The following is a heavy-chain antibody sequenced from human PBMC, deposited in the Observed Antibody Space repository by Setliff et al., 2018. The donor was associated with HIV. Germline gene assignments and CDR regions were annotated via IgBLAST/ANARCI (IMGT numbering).Heavy chain of an antibody. CDR1: GFSLSTSGMR. CDR2: IDWDDDK. D-gene: IGHD3-22*01. V-gene: IGHV2-70*04. Sequence: SGPTLVNPTQTLTLTCTFSGFSLSTSGMRVSWIRQPPGKALEWLARIDWDDDKFYSTSLKTRLTVSKDTSKNQVVLTMTNMDPVDTATYYCARTNLSPGYYDSSGYYFDYWGQGTLGTVSS. J-gene: IGHJ4*02. CDR3: ARTNLSPGYYDSSGYYFDY.